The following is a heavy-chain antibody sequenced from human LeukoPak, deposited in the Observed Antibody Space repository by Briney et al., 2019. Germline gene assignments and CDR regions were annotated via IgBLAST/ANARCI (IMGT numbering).Heavy chain of an antibody. Sequence: GGSLRLSCAASGFTFSSYWMSWVRQAPGKGLEWVANIKQDGSEKYYVDSVKGRFTISRDNAKKSLYLQMNSLRAEDTALYYCAKSGSGELGFDYWGQGTLVTVSS. V-gene: IGHV3-7*03. CDR3: AKSGSGELGFDY. J-gene: IGHJ4*02. CDR1: GFTFSSYW. CDR2: IKQDGSEK. D-gene: IGHD6-6*01.